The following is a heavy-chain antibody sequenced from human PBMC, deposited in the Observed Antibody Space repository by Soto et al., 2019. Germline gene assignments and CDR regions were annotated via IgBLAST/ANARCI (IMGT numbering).Heavy chain of an antibody. Sequence: QVHLVQSGAEVKKPGSSVKVSCRVSGGSFRDYAISWVRQAPGQGPEWMGGIMAVFGTATYAQGFQGRVTISADESTSTAYMDLSSLTSGDAAVYYCATSRGFYAAMDVWGQGTTVSVSS. D-gene: IGHD3-16*01. CDR3: ATSRGFYAAMDV. CDR1: GGSFRDYA. J-gene: IGHJ6*02. V-gene: IGHV1-69*01. CDR2: IMAVFGTA.